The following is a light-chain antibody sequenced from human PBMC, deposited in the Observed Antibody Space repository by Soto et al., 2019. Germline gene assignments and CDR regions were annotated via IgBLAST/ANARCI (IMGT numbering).Light chain of an antibody. V-gene: IGKV3-15*01. CDR1: QGVSNN. J-gene: IGKJ1*01. CDR2: GAS. CDR3: QQYNNWPRT. Sequence: EIVMTQSPATLSVSPGERATLSCRASQGVSNNLAWYQQKPGQAPRLLIYGASTRTPGIPDRFSGSGSGTEFTLTITSLQSEDLAVYYCQQYNNWPRTFGQGTKVEIK.